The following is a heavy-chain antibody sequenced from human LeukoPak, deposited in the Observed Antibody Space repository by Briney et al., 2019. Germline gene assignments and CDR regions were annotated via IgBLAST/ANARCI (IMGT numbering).Heavy chain of an antibody. V-gene: IGHV3-21*03. D-gene: IGHD2-2*01. CDR1: GFAFSSYT. J-gene: IGHJ4*02. CDR3: ARDFGGYCSSSNCYLGHLDY. Sequence: PGGSLRLSCAASGFAFSSYTMNWVRQAPGKGLEWVLSIISSGSYIYYADSVKGRFTISRDNAKNSLYLQMNSLRAEDTAVYYCARDFGGYCSSSNCYLGHLDYWGQGTLVTVSS. CDR2: IISSGSYI.